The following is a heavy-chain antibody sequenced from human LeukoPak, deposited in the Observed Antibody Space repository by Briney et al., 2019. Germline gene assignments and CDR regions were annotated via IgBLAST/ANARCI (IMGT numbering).Heavy chain of an antibody. V-gene: IGHV3-48*03. D-gene: IGHD3-22*01. Sequence: PGGSLRLSCAASGFTFSSYEMNWVRQAPGKGLEWVSSISHSGSTIYYADSVKGRFTISRDNAKSSLYLRMNSLRAEDTAVYYCARGHPYDSSGYYPTQFDYWGQGTLVTVSS. CDR1: GFTFSSYE. J-gene: IGHJ4*02. CDR2: ISHSGSTI. CDR3: ARGHPYDSSGYYPTQFDY.